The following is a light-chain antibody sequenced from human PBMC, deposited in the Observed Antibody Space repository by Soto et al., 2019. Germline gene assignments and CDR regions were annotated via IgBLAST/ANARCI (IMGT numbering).Light chain of an antibody. V-gene: IGKV1-5*03. Sequence: DIQMTQSPSTLSASVGDRVTITCRASQSISSWLAWYQQKPGKAPKLLIYKASSLESGVPSRFSGSGSGTDFTLTISSLPPDDFATYYCQPYNTLWTLGQGTKVDIK. CDR3: QPYNTLWT. J-gene: IGKJ1*01. CDR1: QSISSW. CDR2: KAS.